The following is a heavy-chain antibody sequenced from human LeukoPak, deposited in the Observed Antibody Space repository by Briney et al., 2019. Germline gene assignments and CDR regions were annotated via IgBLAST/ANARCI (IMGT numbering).Heavy chain of an antibody. CDR1: GGSISSYY. CDR3: ARDCSGGSCYSRSRAFDI. D-gene: IGHD2-15*01. Sequence: SETLSLTCTVSGGSISSYYWSWIRQPPGKGLEWIGYIYYSGSTNYNPSLKSRVTISVDTPKNQFSLKLSSVTAADTAVYYCARDCSGGSCYSRSRAFDIWGQGTMVTVSS. CDR2: IYYSGST. V-gene: IGHV4-59*01. J-gene: IGHJ3*02.